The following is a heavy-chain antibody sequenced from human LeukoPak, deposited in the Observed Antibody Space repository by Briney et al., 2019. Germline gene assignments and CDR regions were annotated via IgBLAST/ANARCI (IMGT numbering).Heavy chain of an antibody. Sequence: GGSLRLSCAASRFTFSSYGMHWVRQAPGEGLEWVAFIRYDGNTKYYANALKGRFTISRDNSKNTLYLQMNSLRAEDTALYYCAKLYCSGGSCSYGYSYYYMDVWGTGTTVTVSS. CDR3: AKLYCSGGSCSYGYSYYYMDV. CDR2: IRYDGNTK. D-gene: IGHD2-15*01. CDR1: RFTFSSYG. V-gene: IGHV3-30*02. J-gene: IGHJ6*03.